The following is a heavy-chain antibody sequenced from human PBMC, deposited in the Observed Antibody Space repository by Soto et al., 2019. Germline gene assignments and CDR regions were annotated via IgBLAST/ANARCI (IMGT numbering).Heavy chain of an antibody. V-gene: IGHV4-31*03. CDR2: IYYSGST. CDR1: GGXISSSSYY. CDR3: ARAGEYSGYDPRMTFDY. D-gene: IGHD5-12*01. Sequence: SETLXLTCTVSGGXISSSSYYWGWIRQPPGKGLEWIGYIYYSGSTYYNPSLKSRVTISVDTSKNQFSLKLSSVTAADTAVYYCARAGEYSGYDPRMTFDYWGQGTLVTVS. J-gene: IGHJ4*02.